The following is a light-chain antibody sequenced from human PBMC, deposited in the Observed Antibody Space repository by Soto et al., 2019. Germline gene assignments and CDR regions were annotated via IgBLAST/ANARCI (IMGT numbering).Light chain of an antibody. CDR1: SSDIGGYKY. Sequence: ALTQPASVSGSLGQSTTISCTGTSSDIGGYKYVSWYQQHPGKAPKLIIFEVSNRPSGVSDRFSGSNSGNTASLTISGLQAEDEADYYCTSYSRYRVLVFGGGTKVTVL. CDR3: TSYSRYRVLV. V-gene: IGLV2-14*01. J-gene: IGLJ3*02. CDR2: EVS.